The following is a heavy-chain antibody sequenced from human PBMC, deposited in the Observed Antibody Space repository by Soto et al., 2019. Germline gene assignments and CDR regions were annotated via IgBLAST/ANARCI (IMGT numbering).Heavy chain of an antibody. CDR3: ARDRIVTKPPAPYYLYYGVDV. Sequence: SETLSLTCGVSNFSISSAYYWAWIRQPPGKGLEWIASVYHTGNTYFNPSLKSRVTISVDTSKNQFSLRLRSVTAADTAIYYCARDRIVTKPPAPYYLYYGVDVWGQGTTVTVSS. CDR1: NFSISSAYY. V-gene: IGHV4-38-2*02. CDR2: VYHTGNT. D-gene: IGHD3-22*01. J-gene: IGHJ6*02.